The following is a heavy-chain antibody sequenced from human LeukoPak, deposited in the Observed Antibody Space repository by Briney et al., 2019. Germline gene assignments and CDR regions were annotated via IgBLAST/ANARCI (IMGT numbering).Heavy chain of an antibody. CDR2: ISGSGTST. V-gene: IGHV3-23*01. J-gene: IGHJ6*02. D-gene: IGHD2-2*01. CDR3: ARAAYCSSTSCYQSYGLDV. Sequence: PGGSLRLSCAASGLTFSTYAMSWVRQAPGKGLEWVSVISGSGTSTYYADSVKGRFTISRDNSKNTLYLQMNSLRADDTAVFYCARAAYCSSTSCYQSYGLDVWGQGTTVTVSS. CDR1: GLTFSTYA.